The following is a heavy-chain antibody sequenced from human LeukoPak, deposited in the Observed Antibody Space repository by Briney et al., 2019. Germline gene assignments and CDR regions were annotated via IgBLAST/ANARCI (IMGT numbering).Heavy chain of an antibody. CDR2: IKSKTDGGTT. J-gene: IGHJ3*02. D-gene: IGHD4-17*01. V-gene: IGHV3-15*01. Sequence: GGSLRLSCAASGFTFSNAWMSWVRQAPGKGLEWVGRIKSKTDGGTTDYAAPVKGRFTISRDDSKNTLYLQMNSLKTEDTAVYYCMTTVTTPANDAFDIWGQGTMVTVSS. CDR3: MTTVTTPANDAFDI. CDR1: GFTFSNAW.